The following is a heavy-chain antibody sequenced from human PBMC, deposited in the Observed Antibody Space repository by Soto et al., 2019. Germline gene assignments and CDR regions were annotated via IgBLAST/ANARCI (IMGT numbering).Heavy chain of an antibody. Sequence: SETLSLTCTVSGASIITDNYFWVWIRQSPRRGLKLIGSISYSGRTYDNPSLQSRVTISIDASKNQFSLKLTSVTTADTAVYYCARRRASDYGGNHHPYYFDYWGQGTLVTVSS. V-gene: IGHV4-39*01. CDR1: GASIITDNYF. CDR2: ISYSGRT. D-gene: IGHD4-17*01. J-gene: IGHJ4*02. CDR3: ARRRASDYGGNHHPYYFDY.